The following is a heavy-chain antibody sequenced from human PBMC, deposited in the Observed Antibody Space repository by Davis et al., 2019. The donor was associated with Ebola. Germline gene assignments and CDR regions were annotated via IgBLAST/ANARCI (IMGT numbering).Heavy chain of an antibody. J-gene: IGHJ6*04. CDR3: ARVRSGYYGMDV. V-gene: IGHV4-59*01. Sequence: ETLSLTCTVSGGSISSYYWSWIRQPPGKGLEWIGYIYYSGSTNYNPSLKSRVTISVDTSKNQFSLKLSSVTAADTAVYYCARVRSGYYGMDVWGKGTTVTVSS. CDR2: IYYSGST. CDR1: GGSISSYY. D-gene: IGHD6-25*01.